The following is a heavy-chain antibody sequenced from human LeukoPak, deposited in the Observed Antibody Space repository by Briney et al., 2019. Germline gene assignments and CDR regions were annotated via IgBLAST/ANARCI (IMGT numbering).Heavy chain of an antibody. CDR3: AREGTAVAETDYYYGMDV. V-gene: IGHV4-39*07. D-gene: IGHD6-19*01. CDR2: IYHSGST. J-gene: IGHJ6*02. Sequence: SETLSLTCTVSGGSISSSSYYWGWIRQPPGKGLEWIGSIYHSGSTYYNPSLKSRVTISVDRSKNQFSLKLSSVTAADTAVYYCAREGTAVAETDYYYGMDVWGQGTTVTVSS. CDR1: GGSISSSSYY.